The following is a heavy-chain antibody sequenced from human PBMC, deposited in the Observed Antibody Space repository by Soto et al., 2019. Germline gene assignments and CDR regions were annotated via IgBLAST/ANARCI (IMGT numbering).Heavy chain of an antibody. CDR1: GFTFSSYA. CDR2: ISGSGGST. J-gene: IGHJ4*02. Sequence: EVQLLESGGGLVQPGGALRLSCAASGFTFSSYAMSWVRQAPGKGLEWVSAISGSGGSTYYADSVKGRFTISRDNSKNTLYLQMNSLRAEDTAVYYCAKKSLLGLGELPLLWGQGTLVTVSS. D-gene: IGHD3-16*01. V-gene: IGHV3-23*01. CDR3: AKKSLLGLGELPLL.